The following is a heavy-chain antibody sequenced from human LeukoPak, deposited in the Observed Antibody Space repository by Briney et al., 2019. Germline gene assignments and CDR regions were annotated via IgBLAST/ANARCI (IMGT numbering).Heavy chain of an antibody. CDR3: ARQYSRSSPFDY. D-gene: IGHD6-6*01. V-gene: IGHV5-51*01. CDR2: IYPGDSDT. CDR1: GYSFNNYW. J-gene: IGHJ4*02. Sequence: GESLKISCKGFGYSFNNYWIGRVRQMPGKGLECMGIIYPGDSDTRYSPSFQGQVTISADKSINTAYLQWSSLKASDTAMYYCARQYSRSSPFDYWGQGALVTVPS.